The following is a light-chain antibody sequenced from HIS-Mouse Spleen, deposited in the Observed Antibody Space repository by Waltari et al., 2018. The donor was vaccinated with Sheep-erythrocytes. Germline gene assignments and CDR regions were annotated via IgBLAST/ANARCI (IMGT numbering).Light chain of an antibody. Sequence: DIVMTQSPDSLAVSLGERATINCTSSQSVLYSSNNKNYLAWYQQNPGQPPKLLIYWASTRESGVADRVSGSGSGTDFTLTISSLQAEDVAVYYCQQYYSTLLTFGGGTKVEIK. CDR3: QQYYSTLLT. V-gene: IGKV4-1*01. CDR2: WAS. CDR1: QSVLYSSNNKNY. J-gene: IGKJ4*01.